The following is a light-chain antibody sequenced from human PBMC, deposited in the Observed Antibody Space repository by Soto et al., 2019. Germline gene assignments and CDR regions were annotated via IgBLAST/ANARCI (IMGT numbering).Light chain of an antibody. Sequence: DIQMTQSPSTLSGSVGDRVTITCRARQTISSWLAWYQQKPGKAPKLLIYKASTLKSGVPSRFSGSGSGTEYTLTISSLQPDYFATYYCQHYNSYSEAFGQGTKVDIK. J-gene: IGKJ1*01. CDR2: KAS. V-gene: IGKV1-5*03. CDR3: QHYNSYSEA. CDR1: QTISSW.